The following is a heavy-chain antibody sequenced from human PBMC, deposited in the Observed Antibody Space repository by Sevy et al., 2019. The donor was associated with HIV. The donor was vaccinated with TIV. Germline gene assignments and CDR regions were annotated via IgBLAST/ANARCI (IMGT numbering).Heavy chain of an antibody. CDR1: GFTFSNAW. CDR3: TTVYDFWSGYLDSYYMDV. J-gene: IGHJ6*03. Sequence: GGSLRLSCAASGFTFSNAWMSWVRQAPGKGLEWVGRIKSKTEGGTTDYAAPVKGRFTISRDDSKNTLYLQMNSLKTEDTAVYYCTTVYDFWSGYLDSYYMDVWGKGTTVTVSS. D-gene: IGHD3-3*01. CDR2: IKSKTEGGTT. V-gene: IGHV3-15*01.